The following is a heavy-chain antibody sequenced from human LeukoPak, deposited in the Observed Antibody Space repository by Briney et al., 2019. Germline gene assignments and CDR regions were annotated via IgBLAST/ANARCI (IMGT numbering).Heavy chain of an antibody. CDR3: ARDAGEAMEGDYGMDV. CDR2: IWYDGSNK. J-gene: IGHJ6*02. V-gene: IGHV3-33*01. Sequence: PGGSLRLSCAASGFTFSSYGMHWVRQAPGKGLEWVAIIWYDGSNKYYADSVKGRFTISRDNSKNTLYLQMNSLRAEDTAVYYCARDAGEAMEGDYGMDVWGQGTTVTVSS. CDR1: GFTFSSYG. D-gene: IGHD5-18*01.